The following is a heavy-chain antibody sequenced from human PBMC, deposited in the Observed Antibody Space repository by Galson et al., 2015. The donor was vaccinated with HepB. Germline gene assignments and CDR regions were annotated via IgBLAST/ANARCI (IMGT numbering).Heavy chain of an antibody. Sequence: QSGAEVKKSGESLKISCKGSGYSFSNYWIGWVRQMPGKGLEWMGIIYPDDSDARYSPSFQGQVTISADKSINTVYLQWSSLQASDTAMYYCARLTSMVRGVSPWGQGTLVTVSS. D-gene: IGHD3-10*01. CDR1: GYSFSNYW. CDR3: ARLTSMVRGVSP. J-gene: IGHJ5*02. V-gene: IGHV5-51*01. CDR2: IYPDDSDA.